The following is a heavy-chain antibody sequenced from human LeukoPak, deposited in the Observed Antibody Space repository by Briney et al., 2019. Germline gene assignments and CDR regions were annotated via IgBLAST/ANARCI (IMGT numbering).Heavy chain of an antibody. D-gene: IGHD6-13*01. J-gene: IGHJ4*02. CDR3: ARDLGRSSSWYRHFDY. CDR2: IYYSGST. Sequence: PSETLSLTCTVSGGSISSYYWSWIRQPPGKGLEWIGYIYYSGSTNYNPSLKSRVTISVDTSKNQFSLKLSSVTAADTAVYYCARDLGRSSSWYRHFDYWGQGTLVTVSS. CDR1: GGSISSYY. V-gene: IGHV4-59*12.